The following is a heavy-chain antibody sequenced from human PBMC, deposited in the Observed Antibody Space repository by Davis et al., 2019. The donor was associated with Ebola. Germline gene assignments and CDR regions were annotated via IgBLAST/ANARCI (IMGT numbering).Heavy chain of an antibody. CDR3: ARERGYCSGGSCYSGHFDY. D-gene: IGHD2-15*01. Sequence: MPSETLSLTCTVSGGSIISSSSYWGWIRQPPRKGLEWIGSIYYSGITYYNPSLKSRVTISVDTSKNQFSLKLRSVTAADTAVYYCARERGYCSGGSCYSGHFDYWGQGTLVTVSS. CDR1: GGSIISSSSY. CDR2: IYYSGIT. J-gene: IGHJ4*02. V-gene: IGHV4-39*02.